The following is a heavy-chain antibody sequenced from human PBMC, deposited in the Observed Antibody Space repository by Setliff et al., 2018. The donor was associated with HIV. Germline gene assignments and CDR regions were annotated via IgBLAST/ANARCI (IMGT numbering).Heavy chain of an antibody. CDR2: ISHTGIT. D-gene: IGHD6-19*01. CDR3: AGEYSSGWYSGHY. V-gene: IGHV4-34*01. Sequence: SETLSLTCAVYGGSFSAYYWSWIRQSPEMGLEWIAEISHTGITNYNPTLKSRVTISLDTSKNQFSLKLSSVTAADTAVYYCAGEYSSGWYSGHYWGQGTLVTV. J-gene: IGHJ4*02. CDR1: GGSFSAYY.